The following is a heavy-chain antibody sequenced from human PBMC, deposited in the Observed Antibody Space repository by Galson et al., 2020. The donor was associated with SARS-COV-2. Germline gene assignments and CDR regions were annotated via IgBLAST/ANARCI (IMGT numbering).Heavy chain of an antibody. J-gene: IGHJ4*02. D-gene: IGHD6-13*01. CDR1: GGSVSSSRSY. CDR3: ARQGTEYDSSFPSDY. CDR2: IHYSGST. V-gene: IGHV4-39*01. Sequence: SETLSLTCTVSGGSVSSSRSYWDWVRQPPGKGLQWIGNIHYSGSTYYNPSLKSRVTISVDTSKNQFSLKLSSVTAADTAVYYCARQGTEYDSSFPSDYWGQGTLVTVSS.